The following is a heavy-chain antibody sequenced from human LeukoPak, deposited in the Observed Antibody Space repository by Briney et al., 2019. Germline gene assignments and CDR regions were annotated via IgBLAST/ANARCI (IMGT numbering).Heavy chain of an antibody. D-gene: IGHD2-21*02. CDR2: IRFDGSNE. J-gene: IGHJ4*02. V-gene: IGHV3-30*02. Sequence: GGSLRLSCAASGLTSSVYAMHWVRQAPGKGLEWVAFIRFDGSNEQYADSVKGRFTISRDKSTNTLYLQMNSLRAEDTAVYYCAKDRGDFPPYLDYWGQETLVTVSS. CDR3: AKDRGDFPPYLDY. CDR1: GLTSSVYA.